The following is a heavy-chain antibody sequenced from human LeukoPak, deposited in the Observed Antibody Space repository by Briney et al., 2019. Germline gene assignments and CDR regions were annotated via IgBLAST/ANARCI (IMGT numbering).Heavy chain of an antibody. V-gene: IGHV5-51*01. Sequence: GESLKISCKGSGYSFTSYWIGWVRQMPGKGLEWMGIIYPGDSDTRYSPSFQGQVTISADKSISTAYLQWSSLKASDTAMYYCARILRGYCSSTSCHEFDYWGQGTLVTVSS. CDR3: ARILRGYCSSTSCHEFDY. CDR2: IYPGDSDT. CDR1: GYSFTSYW. J-gene: IGHJ4*02. D-gene: IGHD2-2*01.